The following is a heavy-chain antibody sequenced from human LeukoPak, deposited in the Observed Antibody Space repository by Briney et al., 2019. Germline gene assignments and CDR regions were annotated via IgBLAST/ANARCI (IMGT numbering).Heavy chain of an antibody. Sequence: GGSLRLSCAASGFTFSDYYMSWIRQAPGKGLEWVPYISSSGSTIYYAGSVKGRFTISRDNAKNSLYLQMNSLRAEDTAVYYCAREEGSGSYRYYWGQGTLVTVSS. V-gene: IGHV3-11*01. D-gene: IGHD3-10*01. J-gene: IGHJ4*02. CDR3: AREEGSGSYRYY. CDR1: GFTFSDYY. CDR2: ISSSGSTI.